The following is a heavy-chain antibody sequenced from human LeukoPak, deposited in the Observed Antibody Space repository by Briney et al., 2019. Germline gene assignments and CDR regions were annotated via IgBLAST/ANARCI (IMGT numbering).Heavy chain of an antibody. CDR1: GFIFSDYW. CDR2: IKLDGSEK. CDR3: ARGGLYYGRFGS. Sequence: GGSLRLSCAASGFIFSDYWMSWVRQAPGKGLEWVANIKLDGSEKYYVDSVKGRFTISRDNAKNSLYLQMNSLRAEDTAIYYCARGGLYYGRFGSWGQGTLVTVSS. D-gene: IGHD4-17*01. J-gene: IGHJ4*02. V-gene: IGHV3-7*01.